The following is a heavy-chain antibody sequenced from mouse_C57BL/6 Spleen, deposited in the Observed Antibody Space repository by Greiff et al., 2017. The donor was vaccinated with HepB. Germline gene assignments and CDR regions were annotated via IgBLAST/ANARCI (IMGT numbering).Heavy chain of an antibody. CDR3: ARHEGEGYYGYDEDAMDY. CDR1: GYTFTEYT. D-gene: IGHD2-2*01. Sequence: VQLVESGAELVKPGASVKLSCKASGYTFTEYTIHWVKQRSGQGLEWIGWFYPGSGSIKYNEKFKDKATLTADKSSSTVYMELSRLTSEDSAVYFCARHEGEGYYGYDEDAMDYWGQGTSVTVSS. CDR2: FYPGSGSI. V-gene: IGHV1-62-2*01. J-gene: IGHJ4*01.